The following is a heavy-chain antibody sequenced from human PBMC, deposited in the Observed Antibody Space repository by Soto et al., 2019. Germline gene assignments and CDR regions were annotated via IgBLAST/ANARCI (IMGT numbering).Heavy chain of an antibody. CDR3: ASDRSSPRGNV. CDR1: GGTFSSYT. Sequence: QVQLVQSGAEVKKPGSSVKVSCKASGGTFSSYTISWVRQAPGQGLEWMGRIIPILGIANYAQKFQGRVTITAHNSTSTAYMELSSLRSEDTAVYYCASDRSSPRGNVWGQGTTVTVSS. J-gene: IGHJ6*02. CDR2: IIPILGIA. V-gene: IGHV1-69*02. D-gene: IGHD6-13*01.